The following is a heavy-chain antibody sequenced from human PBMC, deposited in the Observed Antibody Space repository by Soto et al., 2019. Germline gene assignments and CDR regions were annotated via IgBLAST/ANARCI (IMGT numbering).Heavy chain of an antibody. CDR1: GGSISSYY. CDR3: ARAKRWLQLRNVWFFDY. CDR2: IYYSGST. D-gene: IGHD5-12*01. Sequence: KSSETLSLACTVSGGSISSYYWSWIRQPPGKGLEWIGYIYYSGSTNYNPSLKSRVTISVDTSKNQFSLKLSSVTAADTAVYYCARAKRWLQLRNVWFFDYWGQGSLVTFSS. V-gene: IGHV4-59*01. J-gene: IGHJ4*02.